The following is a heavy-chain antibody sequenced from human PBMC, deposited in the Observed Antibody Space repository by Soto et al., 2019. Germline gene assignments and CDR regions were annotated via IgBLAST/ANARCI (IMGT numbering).Heavy chain of an antibody. CDR2: MYFGGSF. Sequence: SERLSLTCDVSGVSGIHCYWSRIRQPPRKGLEKIGFMYFGGSFNYNPSLTSRATISVETSKNQFSMKLTSVTAPDTAVYYCARSYYDSTGFAVDPWGKETLVTVYS. V-gene: IGHV4-59*02. CDR3: ARSYYDSTGFAVDP. D-gene: IGHD3-22*01. CDR1: GVSGIHCY. J-gene: IGHJ5*02.